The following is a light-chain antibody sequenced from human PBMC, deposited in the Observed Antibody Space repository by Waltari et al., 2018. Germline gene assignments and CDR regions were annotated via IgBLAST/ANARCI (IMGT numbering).Light chain of an antibody. V-gene: IGLV2-14*03. J-gene: IGLJ2*01. CDR1: RSDVGGYNY. CDR2: DVS. Sequence: QSALTQPASASGSPGQSITISCTGTRSDVGGYNYVPWYQHHPGKAPKLMIYDVSNRPAGVSNRFSGSKSGNTASLTISGLQAEDEADYYCSSYTSSSTVVFGGGTKLTVL. CDR3: SSYTSSSTVV.